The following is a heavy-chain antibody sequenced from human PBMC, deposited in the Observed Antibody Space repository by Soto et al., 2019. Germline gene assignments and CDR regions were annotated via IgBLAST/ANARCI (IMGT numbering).Heavy chain of an antibody. Sequence: EVQLLESGGGFVQPGWSLRLSCAASGFTFGSYAMTGVRQAPGKGLEWVSSISCGLAGAYYADSVMGLFTISRDNPKNTLYRQPNGLRAEDTTIYDSAKVNTMMEGSGNAFDMVSQGTMVTVSS. D-gene: IGHD3-22*01. CDR3: AKVNTMMEGSGNAFDM. J-gene: IGHJ3*02. CDR1: GFTFGSYA. CDR2: ISCGLAGA. V-gene: IGHV3-23*01.